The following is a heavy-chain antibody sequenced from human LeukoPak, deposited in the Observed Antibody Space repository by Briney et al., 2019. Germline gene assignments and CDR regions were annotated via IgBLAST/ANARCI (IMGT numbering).Heavy chain of an antibody. CDR3: ARVYCSGGSCYSPYYYMDV. CDR2: ISAYNGNT. V-gene: IGHV1-18*04. J-gene: IGHJ6*03. Sequence: PTASVKVSCKASGYTFTGYYMHWVRQAPGQGLEWMGWISAYNGNTNYAQKLQGRVTMTTDTSTSTAYMELRSLRSDDTAVYYCARVYCSGGSCYSPYYYMDVWGKGTTVTVSS. CDR1: GYTFTGYY. D-gene: IGHD2-15*01.